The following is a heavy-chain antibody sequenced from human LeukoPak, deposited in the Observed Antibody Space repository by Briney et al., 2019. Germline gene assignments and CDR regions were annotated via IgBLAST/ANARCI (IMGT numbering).Heavy chain of an antibody. CDR2: VIPMLGTI. J-gene: IGHJ4*02. V-gene: IGHV1-69*04. CDR1: VGTFSSYA. D-gene: IGHD3-22*01. CDR3: ATSATYYYDSTGYTDLDN. Sequence: GASVKVSCKASVGTFSSYAITWVRQAPGQGLEWMGRVIPMLGTINHAQKFQDRVTITADTPTSTAYMELSRLRSEDTAVYYCATSATYYYDSTGYTDLDNWGQGILVTVSS.